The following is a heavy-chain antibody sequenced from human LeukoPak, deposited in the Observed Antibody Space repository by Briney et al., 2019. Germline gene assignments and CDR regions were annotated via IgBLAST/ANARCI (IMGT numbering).Heavy chain of an antibody. CDR3: VRYCSSTTCYTRAVDY. Sequence: SETLSLTCTVSGYSITSGYNWAWIRQPPGKVLEWIGSIYHSGSAYYNPSLKSRVTISVDSSKNQFSLKLSSVTAADTAVYYCVRYCSSTTCYTRAVDYWGQGTLVTVSS. D-gene: IGHD2-2*02. CDR1: GYSITSGYN. J-gene: IGHJ4*02. V-gene: IGHV4-38-2*02. CDR2: IYHSGSA.